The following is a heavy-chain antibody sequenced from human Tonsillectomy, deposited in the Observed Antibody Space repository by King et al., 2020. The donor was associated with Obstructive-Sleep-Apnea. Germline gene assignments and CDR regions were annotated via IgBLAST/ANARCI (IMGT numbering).Heavy chain of an antibody. CDR1: GGSISSSSYY. CDR3: ARDPDPITATVDNGGLDL. Sequence: QLQESGPGLVKPSETLSLTCTVSGGSISSSSYYWGWIRQPPGKGLEWIGSIFYSGSTYYNPSLKSRVTISVETSNNQFSLKLSSVTSADTAVYFCARDPDPITATVDNGGLDLWGQGTLVTVAS. CDR2: IFYSGST. J-gene: IGHJ5*02. D-gene: IGHD4-23*01. V-gene: IGHV4-39*07.